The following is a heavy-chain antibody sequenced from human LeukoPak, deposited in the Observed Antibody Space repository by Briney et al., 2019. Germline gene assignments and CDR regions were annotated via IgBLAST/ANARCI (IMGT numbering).Heavy chain of an antibody. D-gene: IGHD2-2*01. CDR2: IYYSGST. V-gene: IGHV4-31*03. J-gene: IGHJ5*02. CDR1: GGSISSGGYY. Sequence: SQTLSLTCTVSGGSISSGGYYWSWIRQHPGKGLEWIGYIYYSGSTYYNPSLRSRVTISVDTSKNQFSLKLSSVTAADTAVYYCARDSSRGDWLDPWGQGTLVTVSS. CDR3: ARDSSRGDWLDP.